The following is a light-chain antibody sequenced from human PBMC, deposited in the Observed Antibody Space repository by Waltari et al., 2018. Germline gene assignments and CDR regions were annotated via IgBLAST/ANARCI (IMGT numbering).Light chain of an antibody. CDR3: AVWDDNLDGPI. CDR2: NDN. J-gene: IGLJ2*01. Sequence: QSVLIQPPSASGTPGQRVTISCSGGNSNIAINTVNWYQQLPGTAPKLVIHNDNERPSGVPDRFSGSRSATSASLAISGFQSDDEADYYCAVWDDNLDGPIFGGGTKLTVL. CDR1: NSNIAINT. V-gene: IGLV1-44*01.